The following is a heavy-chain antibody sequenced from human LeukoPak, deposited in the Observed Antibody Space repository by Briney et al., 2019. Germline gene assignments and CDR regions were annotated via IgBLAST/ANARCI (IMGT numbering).Heavy chain of an antibody. D-gene: IGHD2-21*01. CDR3: AKDLGGDTPSYDFDY. Sequence: GESLRLSCAASGFTFSSFAMNWVHQAPGKGLEWVSGISGSGRYTYYAESVKGRFTISSDNSKNTVYLQMYSLRPEDTAVYYCAKDLGGDTPSYDFDYWGLGTLVTVSS. V-gene: IGHV3-23*01. CDR1: GFTFSSFA. J-gene: IGHJ4*02. CDR2: ISGSGRYT.